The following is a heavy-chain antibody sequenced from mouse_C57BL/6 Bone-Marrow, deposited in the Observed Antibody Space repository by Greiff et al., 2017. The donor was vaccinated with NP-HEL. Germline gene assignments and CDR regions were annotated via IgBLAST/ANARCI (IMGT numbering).Heavy chain of an antibody. V-gene: IGHV5-6*01. Sequence: EVNVVESGGDLVKPGGSLKLSCAASGFTFSSYGMSWVRQTPDKRLEWVATISSGGSYTYYPDSVKGRFTISRDNAKNTLYLQMSSLKSEDTAMYYCARHGSSDYWGQGTTLTVSS. J-gene: IGHJ2*01. CDR1: GFTFSSYG. CDR3: ARHGSSDY. D-gene: IGHD1-2*01. CDR2: ISSGGSYT.